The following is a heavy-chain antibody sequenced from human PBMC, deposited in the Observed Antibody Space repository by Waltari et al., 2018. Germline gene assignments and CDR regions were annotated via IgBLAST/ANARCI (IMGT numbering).Heavy chain of an antibody. CDR3: ARRGYCTNGVCYGWFDP. J-gene: IGHJ5*02. V-gene: IGHV4-39*01. CDR1: GGSISSSSYY. D-gene: IGHD2-8*01. Sequence: QLQLQESGPGLVKPSETLSLTCTVSGGSISSSSYYWGWIRQPPGKGLEWMGSIYYSGSTYYNPSLKSRVTISVDTSKNQFSLKLSSVTAADTAVYYCARRGYCTNGVCYGWFDPWGQGTLVTVSS. CDR2: IYYSGST.